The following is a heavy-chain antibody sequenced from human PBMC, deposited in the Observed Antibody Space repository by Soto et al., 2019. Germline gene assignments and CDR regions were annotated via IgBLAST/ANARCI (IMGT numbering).Heavy chain of an antibody. V-gene: IGHV4-38-2*01. CDR1: DYSISSGYY. CDR2: IYHSGST. J-gene: IGHJ5*01. Sequence: PLEPLSHTCGVSDYSISSGYYWGLIRQPPGKGLEWIGSIYHSGSTYYNPSLKSRVTISVDTSKNQFSLKLSSVTAADTAVYYCATAPFSSSWYDSWGQGAPVTVAS. D-gene: IGHD6-13*01. CDR3: ATAPFSSSWYDS.